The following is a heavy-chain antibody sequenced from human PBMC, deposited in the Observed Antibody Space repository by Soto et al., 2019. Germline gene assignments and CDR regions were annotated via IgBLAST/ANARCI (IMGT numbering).Heavy chain of an antibody. J-gene: IGHJ4*02. D-gene: IGHD3-3*01. CDR3: ASVFRSGEYYFDY. CDR2: INPSGGST. CDR1: GYTFTSYY. V-gene: IGHV1-46*01. Sequence: QVQLVQSGAEVKKPGASVKVSCKASGYTFTSYYMHWVRQAPGQGLEWMGIINPSGGSTSYAEKFQGRVTMTRDTSTSTVYMELSSLRSEDTAVYYCASVFRSGEYYFDYWGQGTLVTVSS.